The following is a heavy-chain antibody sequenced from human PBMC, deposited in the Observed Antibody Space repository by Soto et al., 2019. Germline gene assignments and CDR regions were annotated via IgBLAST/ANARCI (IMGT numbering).Heavy chain of an antibody. V-gene: IGHV4-39*01. CDR2: SYYRGST. Sequence: SETLSLTCTVSGGSISSSSYYWGWIRQPPGKGLEWIGSSYYRGSTYYNPSLKSRVTISVDTSKNQFSLKLSSVTAADTAGCFYARYGSSSLYVYYYYGMDVWGEGTTFTVS. CDR3: ARYGSSSLYVYYYYGMDV. J-gene: IGHJ6*02. D-gene: IGHD6-13*01. CDR1: GGSISSSSYY.